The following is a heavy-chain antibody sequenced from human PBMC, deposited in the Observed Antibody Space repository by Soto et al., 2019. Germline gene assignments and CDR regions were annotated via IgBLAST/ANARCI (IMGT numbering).Heavy chain of an antibody. V-gene: IGHV3-21*01. CDR2: ISSTTNYI. Sequence: GGSLRLSCAASGFTFTRYSMNWVRQAPGKGLEWVSSISSTTNYIYYADSMKGRFTVSRDNAKNSVYLEMKSLSAEDTAVYYCARESEDLTSNFDYWGQGTLVTSPQ. J-gene: IGHJ4*02. CDR3: ARESEDLTSNFDY. CDR1: GFTFTRYS.